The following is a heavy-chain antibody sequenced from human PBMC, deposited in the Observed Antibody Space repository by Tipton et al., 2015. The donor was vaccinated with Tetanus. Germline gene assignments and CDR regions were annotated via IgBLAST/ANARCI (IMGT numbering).Heavy chain of an antibody. Sequence: SLRLSCAVSGFTFSNFGVNWVRQAPGKGLEWVASISSTSTYIYYTGSVKGRFTIFRDNAKNSLYLQMNSLRAEDTAVYYCASGSTFDYWGQGTLVTVSS. CDR1: GFTFSNFG. J-gene: IGHJ4*02. V-gene: IGHV3-21*01. CDR3: ASGSTFDY. CDR2: ISSTSTYI. D-gene: IGHD1-26*01.